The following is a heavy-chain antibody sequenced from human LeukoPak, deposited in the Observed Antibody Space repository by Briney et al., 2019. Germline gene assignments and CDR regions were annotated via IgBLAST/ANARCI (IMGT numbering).Heavy chain of an antibody. CDR3: TRDRGAYNLYDY. CDR1: GFTFDDYA. J-gene: IGHJ4*02. Sequence: QPGRSLRLSCTASGFTFDDYAMSWIRQAPGKGLEWVGFIRSKAYGETADYAASVKGRFTISRDDSKAIAYLQMNSLKTEDTAVYHCTRDRGAYNLYDYWGQGTLVTVSS. CDR2: IRSKAYGETA. D-gene: IGHD1-1*01. V-gene: IGHV3-49*03.